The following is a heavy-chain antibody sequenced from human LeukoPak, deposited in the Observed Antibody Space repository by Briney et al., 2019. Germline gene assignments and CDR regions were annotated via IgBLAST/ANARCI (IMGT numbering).Heavy chain of an antibody. V-gene: IGHV4-30-4*08. CDR2: IFDSRST. Sequence: SETLSLTCAVSGASVSSAHYYWNWIRQSPGKGLEWIGYIFDSRSTYYNPSLRSRVTVSIDTSKNQFSLKLSSVTAADTAVYYCARSGDSHFGFYYSDYWGQGTLVTVSS. CDR1: GASVSSAHYY. J-gene: IGHJ4*02. CDR3: ARSGDSHFGFYYSDY. D-gene: IGHD2-21*02.